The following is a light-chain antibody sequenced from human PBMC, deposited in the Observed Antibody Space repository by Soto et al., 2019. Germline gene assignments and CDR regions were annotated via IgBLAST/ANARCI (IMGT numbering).Light chain of an antibody. Sequence: QSVLTQPPSASGTPGQRVTISCSGSSSNSGPKTVNWYQQLPGTAPNLLIYRNNQRPSGVPDRFSGSKSGTSASLAISGLQSDDEGDYFCAAWDDSLNGWVFGGGTKLTVL. V-gene: IGLV1-44*01. CDR1: SSNSGPKT. CDR2: RNN. J-gene: IGLJ3*02. CDR3: AAWDDSLNGWV.